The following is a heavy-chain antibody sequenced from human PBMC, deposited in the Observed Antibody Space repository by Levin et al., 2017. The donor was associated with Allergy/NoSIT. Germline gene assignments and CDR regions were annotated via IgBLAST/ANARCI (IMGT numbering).Heavy chain of an antibody. D-gene: IGHD3-9*01. Sequence: SETLSLTCAVSGGSISSSNWWSWVRQPPGKGLEWIGEIYHSGSTNYNPSLKSRVTISVDKSKNQFSLKLSSVTAADTAVYYCARGNTYYDILTGYYPSYMDVWGKGTTVTVSS. V-gene: IGHV4-4*02. CDR3: ARGNTYYDILTGYYPSYMDV. CDR2: IYHSGST. CDR1: GGSISSSNW. J-gene: IGHJ6*03.